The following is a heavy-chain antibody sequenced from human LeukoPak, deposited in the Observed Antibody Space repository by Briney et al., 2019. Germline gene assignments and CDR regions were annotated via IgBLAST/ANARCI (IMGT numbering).Heavy chain of an antibody. J-gene: IGHJ5*02. CDR2: IIPIFGTA. CDR3: ARDARHRYCSSSSCYRGWLDP. V-gene: IGHV1-69*13. Sequence: SVKVSCKASGYTFTGYYIHWVRQAPGQGLEWMGGIIPIFGTANYAQKFQGRVTITADESTSTAYMELSSLRSEDTAVYYCARDARHRYCSSSSCYRGWLDPWGQGTPVTVSS. D-gene: IGHD2-2*01. CDR1: GYTFTGYY.